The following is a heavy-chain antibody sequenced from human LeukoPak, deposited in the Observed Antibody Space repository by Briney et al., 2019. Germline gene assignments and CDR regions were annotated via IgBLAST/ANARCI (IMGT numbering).Heavy chain of an antibody. Sequence: GGSLRLSCAASGFTVSSNYMSWVRQAPGKGLEWVSVIYSGGSTYYADSVKGRFTISRDNSKNTLYLQMNSLRAEDTAVYYCAASSSSKQPPFDYWGQGALVIVSS. CDR1: GFTVSSNY. J-gene: IGHJ4*02. CDR2: IYSGGST. V-gene: IGHV3-53*01. D-gene: IGHD2-2*01. CDR3: AASSSSKQPPFDY.